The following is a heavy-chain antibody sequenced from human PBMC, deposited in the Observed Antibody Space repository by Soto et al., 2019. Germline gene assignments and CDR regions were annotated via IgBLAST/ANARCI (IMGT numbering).Heavy chain of an antibody. J-gene: IGHJ5*02. Sequence: QVQLVQSGAEVKKPGASVKVSCKASGYTFTSYAMHWVRQAPGQRLEWMGWINAGNGNTKYSQKFQGRVTITRDTCASTAYMELSSLRSEDTAVYYCAGGVRGGVADWFDPWGPGTLVTVSS. CDR2: INAGNGNT. V-gene: IGHV1-3*01. D-gene: IGHD2-21*01. CDR1: GYTFTSYA. CDR3: AGGVRGGVADWFDP.